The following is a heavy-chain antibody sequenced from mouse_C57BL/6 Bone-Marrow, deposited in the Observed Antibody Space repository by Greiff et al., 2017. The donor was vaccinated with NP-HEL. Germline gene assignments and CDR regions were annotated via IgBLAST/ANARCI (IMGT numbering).Heavy chain of an antibody. D-gene: IGHD2-1*01. CDR3: ARVGVYYGIAY. CDR1: GYTFTSYD. Sequence: VQLQQSGPELVKLGASVKLSCKASGYTFTSYDINWVKQRPGQGLEWIGWIYPRDGSTKYNEKFKGKATLTVDTSSSTAYMELHSLTSEDAAVYFCARVGVYYGIAYWGKGTLVTVSA. V-gene: IGHV1-85*01. CDR2: IYPRDGST. J-gene: IGHJ3*01.